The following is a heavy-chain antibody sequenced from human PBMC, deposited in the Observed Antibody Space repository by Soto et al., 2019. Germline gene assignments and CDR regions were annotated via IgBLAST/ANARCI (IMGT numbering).Heavy chain of an antibody. CDR3: ARARAARAYYYYYGMDV. Sequence: GESLKISCKGSGYSFTSYWIGWVRQMPGKGLEWMGIIYPGDSDTRYSPSFQGQVTISADKSISTAYLQWSSLKASDTAMYYCARARAARAYYYYYGMDVWGQGTTVTVSS. V-gene: IGHV5-51*01. CDR2: IYPGDSDT. D-gene: IGHD6-6*01. CDR1: GYSFTSYW. J-gene: IGHJ6*02.